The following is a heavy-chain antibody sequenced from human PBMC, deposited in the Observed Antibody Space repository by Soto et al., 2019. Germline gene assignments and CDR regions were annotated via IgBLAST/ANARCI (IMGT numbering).Heavy chain of an antibody. CDR3: AKDPDYYDSSGYLVSFDY. Sequence: PGGSLRLSCAASGFTFSSYAMSWVRQAPGKGLEWVSAISGSGGSTYYADSVKGRFTISRDNSKNTLYLQMNSLRAEDTAVYYCAKDPDYYDSSGYLVSFDYWGQGTLVTVSS. CDR1: GFTFSSYA. J-gene: IGHJ4*02. D-gene: IGHD3-22*01. CDR2: ISGSGGST. V-gene: IGHV3-23*01.